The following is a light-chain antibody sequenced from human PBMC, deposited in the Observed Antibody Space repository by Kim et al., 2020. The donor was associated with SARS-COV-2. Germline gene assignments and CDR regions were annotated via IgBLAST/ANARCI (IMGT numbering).Light chain of an antibody. J-gene: IGKJ2*01. Sequence: GDRVTITCRASESNHRLLAWYDQKPEKAPKLLIYDASSLESGVPSRYSGSSSGTDFSLTINSVPPNVFATYYCQQYNTYPFTFGQENKLEI. CDR1: ESNHRL. CDR3: QQYNTYPFT. V-gene: IGKV1-5*01. CDR2: DAS.